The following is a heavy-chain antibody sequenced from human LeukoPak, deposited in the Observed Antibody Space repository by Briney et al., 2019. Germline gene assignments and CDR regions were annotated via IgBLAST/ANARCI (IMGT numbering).Heavy chain of an antibody. V-gene: IGHV3-23*01. CDR3: ARDSGSYLQPTDY. CDR1: GYTFSSIA. D-gene: IGHD1-26*01. J-gene: IGHJ4*02. CDR2: ITGNGGST. Sequence: PGGSLRLSCAASGYTFSSIAMSWVRQAPGKGLEWVSSITGNGGSTYYADSVKGRFTISRDNSKNTLYLQMDSLRAEDTAVYHCARDSGSYLQPTDYWGQGTLVTVSS.